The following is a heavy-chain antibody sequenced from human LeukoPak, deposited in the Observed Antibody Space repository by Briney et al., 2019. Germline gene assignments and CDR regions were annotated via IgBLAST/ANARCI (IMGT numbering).Heavy chain of an antibody. D-gene: IGHD3-22*01. Sequence: GGSLRLSCAASGFTFSSYTMSWVRQAPGKGLEWVAVISYDGSNKYYADSVKGRFTISRDNSKNTLYLQMNSLRAEDTAVYYCARDRITMIVGGSNFDYWGQGTLVTVSS. CDR3: ARDRITMIVGGSNFDY. CDR1: GFTFSSYT. CDR2: ISYDGSNK. V-gene: IGHV3-30-3*01. J-gene: IGHJ4*02.